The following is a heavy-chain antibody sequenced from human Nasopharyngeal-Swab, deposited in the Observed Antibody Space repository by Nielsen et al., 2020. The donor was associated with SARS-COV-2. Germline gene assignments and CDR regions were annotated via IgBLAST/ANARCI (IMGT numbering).Heavy chain of an antibody. Sequence: GGSLRLSCAASGFTFSSYWMSWVRQAPGKGLEWVANIKQDGSEKYYVDSVKGQFTISRDNAKNSLYLQMNSLRAEDTAVYYCARDDYVWGSYRYTTYFDYWGQGTLVTVSS. CDR3: ARDDYVWGSYRYTTYFDY. CDR1: GFTFSSYW. V-gene: IGHV3-7*01. CDR2: IKQDGSEK. J-gene: IGHJ4*02. D-gene: IGHD3-16*02.